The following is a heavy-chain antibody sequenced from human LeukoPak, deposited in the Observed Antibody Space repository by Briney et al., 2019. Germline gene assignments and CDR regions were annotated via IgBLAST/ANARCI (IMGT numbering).Heavy chain of an antibody. Sequence: ASVKVSCKASGYPFISHGITWVRQAPGQGLEWMGWISCYNGDTHYAQNFQGRVTMTTDKFTSTAYMELKSLRSDDTAIYYCARDRTNSGGWHPFFDYWGRGTLVAVSS. CDR2: ISCYNGDT. CDR3: ARDRTNSGGWHPFFDY. D-gene: IGHD2-15*01. V-gene: IGHV1-18*01. J-gene: IGHJ4*02. CDR1: GYPFISHG.